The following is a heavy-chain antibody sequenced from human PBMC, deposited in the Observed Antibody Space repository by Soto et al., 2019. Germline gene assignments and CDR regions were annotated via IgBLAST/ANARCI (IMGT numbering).Heavy chain of an antibody. J-gene: IGHJ4*02. CDR1: GITLSDHY. V-gene: IGHV3-72*01. CDR2: SRNTVIGYTT. D-gene: IGHD3-16*01. CDR3: ASGAPPFDD. Sequence: EVQLVQSGGGLVQPGGSLRLSCAASGITLSDHYMDWVRQTPGKGLEWIGRSRNTVIGYTTDYAASIKGRFTISRDDSKNSLYVQMNSRRTDDSAVYYCASGAPPFDDWGQGTLGTVSS.